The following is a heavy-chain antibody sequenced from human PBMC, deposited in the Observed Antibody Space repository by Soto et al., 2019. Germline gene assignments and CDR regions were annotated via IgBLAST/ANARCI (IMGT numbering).Heavy chain of an antibody. J-gene: IGHJ4*02. D-gene: IGHD3-10*01. CDR2: IYYSGST. CDR1: GGSISSSSYY. Sequence: PSETLSLTCTVSGGSISSSSYYWGWIRQPPGKGLEWIGSIYYSGSTYYNPSLKSRVTISVDTSKNQFSLKLSSVTAADTAVYYCARHTRPGAVLLWFGELIYWGQGTLVTVSS. V-gene: IGHV4-39*01. CDR3: ARHTRPGAVLLWFGELIY.